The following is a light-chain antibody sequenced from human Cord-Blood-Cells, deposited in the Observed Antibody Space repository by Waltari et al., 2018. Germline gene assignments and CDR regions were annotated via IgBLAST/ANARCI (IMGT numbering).Light chain of an antibody. CDR2: EVS. CDR1: SSDVGSYNR. Sequence: QSALTQPPSVSGSPGQSVTISCTGTSSDVGSYNRVSWYQQPPGTAPKLMISEVSNRPSGVPDRFSASKSGTTASLTISGLQAEYEADNYCSSYTSSSIYVFGTGTKVTVL. V-gene: IGLV2-18*02. J-gene: IGLJ1*01. CDR3: SSYTSSSIYV.